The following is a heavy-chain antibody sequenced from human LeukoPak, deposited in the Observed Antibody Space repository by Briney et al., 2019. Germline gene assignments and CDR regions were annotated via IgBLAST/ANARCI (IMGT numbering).Heavy chain of an antibody. CDR2: IYYSGST. CDR1: GGSISSYY. V-gene: IGHV4-59*08. CDR3: ARYRREYYYASAVAFDI. Sequence: NTSETLSLTCTVSGGSISSYYWSWIRQPPGKGLEWIGYIYYSGSTNYNPSLKSRVTISVDTSKNQFSLKLSSVTAADTAVYYCARYRREYYYASAVAFDIWGQGTMVTVSS. J-gene: IGHJ3*02. D-gene: IGHD3-10*01.